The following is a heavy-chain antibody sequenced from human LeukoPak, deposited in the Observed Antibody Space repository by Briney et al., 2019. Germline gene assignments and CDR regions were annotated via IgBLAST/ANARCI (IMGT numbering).Heavy chain of an antibody. CDR2: ISGSGGST. CDR3: AKDARYSSGWKSSDY. J-gene: IGHJ4*02. CDR1: GFTFSNYW. Sequence: GGSLRLSCAASGFTFSNYWMHWVRQAPGKGLVWVSGISGSGGSTYYADSVKGRFTISRDNSKNTLYLQMNSLRAEDTAVYYCAKDARYSSGWKSSDYWGQGTLVTVSS. D-gene: IGHD6-19*01. V-gene: IGHV3-23*01.